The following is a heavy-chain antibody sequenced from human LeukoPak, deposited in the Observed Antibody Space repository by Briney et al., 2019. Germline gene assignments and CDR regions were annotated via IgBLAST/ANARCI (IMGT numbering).Heavy chain of an antibody. CDR1: GFTFSSYA. CDR3: ALLGGDGYNYQQHYIFDY. V-gene: IGHV3-21*01. J-gene: IGHJ4*02. Sequence: GGSLRLSCAASAASGFTFSSYAFHWVRQAPGKGLEWVSSISSSSSYIYYADSVKGRFTISRDNAKNSLYLQMNSLRAEDTAVYYCALLGGDGYNYQQHYIFDYWGQGTLVTVSS. CDR2: ISSSSSYI. D-gene: IGHD5-24*01.